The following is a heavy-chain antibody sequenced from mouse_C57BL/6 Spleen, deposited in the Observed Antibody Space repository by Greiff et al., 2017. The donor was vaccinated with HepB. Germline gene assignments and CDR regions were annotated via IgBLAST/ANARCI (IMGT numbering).Heavy chain of an antibody. Sequence: EVQLQESGPGLVKPSQSLSLTCSVTGYSITSGYYWNWIRQFPGNKLEWMGYISYDGSNNYNPSLQNRISITRDTSKNQFYLKLNSVTTEDTATYYCARGDYYDFDYWGQGTTLTVSS. CDR1: GYSITSGYY. CDR3: ARGDYYDFDY. D-gene: IGHD1-1*01. CDR2: ISYDGSN. V-gene: IGHV3-6*01. J-gene: IGHJ2*01.